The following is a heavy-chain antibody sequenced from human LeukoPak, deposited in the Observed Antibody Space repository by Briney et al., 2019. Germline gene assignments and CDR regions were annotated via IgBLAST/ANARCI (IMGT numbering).Heavy chain of an antibody. Sequence: GGSLRLSCAASGFTFDDYVMHWVRQAPGKGLEWVSGISWNGGSVGYADSVKGRFTISRDNAKNSLYLQMNSLRAEDTAVYYCARDELSVVVAAIHGPVDYWGQGTLVTVSS. V-gene: IGHV3-9*01. J-gene: IGHJ4*02. CDR1: GFTFDDYV. CDR2: ISWNGGSV. CDR3: ARDELSVVVAAIHGPVDY. D-gene: IGHD2-15*01.